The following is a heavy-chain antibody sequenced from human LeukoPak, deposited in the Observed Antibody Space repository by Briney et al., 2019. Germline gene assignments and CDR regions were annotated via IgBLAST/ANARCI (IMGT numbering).Heavy chain of an antibody. J-gene: IGHJ5*02. CDR1: GGSFSGYY. CDR3: ARGSGWYFRWFDP. Sequence: SETLSLTCAVYGGSFSGYYWSWIRKPPGKGLEWIGEINHSGSTNYNPSLKSRVTISVDTSKNQFSLKLSSVTAADTAVYYCARGSGWYFRWFDPWGQGTLVTVSS. CDR2: INHSGST. V-gene: IGHV4-34*01. D-gene: IGHD6-19*01.